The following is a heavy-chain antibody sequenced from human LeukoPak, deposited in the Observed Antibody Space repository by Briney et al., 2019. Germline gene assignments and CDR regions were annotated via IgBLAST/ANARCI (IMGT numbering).Heavy chain of an antibody. D-gene: IGHD1-1*01. CDR3: ARDLGEYTIGLPAH. CDR2: ISYDGSNK. CDR1: GFTFSSYA. Sequence: PGGSLRLSCAASGFTFSSYAMHWVRQAPGKGLGWVAVISYDGSNKYYADSVKGRFTISRDNSKNTLYLQMNSLRAEDTAVYYCARDLGEYTIGLPAHWGQGTLVTVSS. V-gene: IGHV3-30*04. J-gene: IGHJ4*02.